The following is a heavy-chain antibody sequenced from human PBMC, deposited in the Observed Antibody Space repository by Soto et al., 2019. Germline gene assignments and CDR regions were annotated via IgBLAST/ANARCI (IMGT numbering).Heavy chain of an antibody. J-gene: IGHJ4*02. Sequence: VESLKISCKGSGYNFGGYWISWVLQMPGKGLELMGIIYPSDSDTRYRPSFQGRVTISADKSISSAYLQMNGLRAEDAGVFYCARDPSHGSGSYLDYWGQGTLVTVSS. CDR2: IYPSDSDT. CDR1: GYNFGGYW. CDR3: ARDPSHGSGSYLDY. D-gene: IGHD3-10*01. V-gene: IGHV5-51*01.